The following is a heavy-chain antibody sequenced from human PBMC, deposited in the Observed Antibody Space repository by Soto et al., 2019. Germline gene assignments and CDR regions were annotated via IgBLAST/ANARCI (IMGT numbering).Heavy chain of an antibody. D-gene: IGHD3-16*01. Sequence: PGGSLRLSCAASGFSFSTFSMTWVRQAPGKGLEWVANIKGGGSEKTYEDSVKGRFTISRDNAKNSLYLEMNSLSAEDTAVYYCARLSAHGREYYLDYWGQGTQVTVSS. CDR1: GFSFSTFS. J-gene: IGHJ4*02. CDR3: ARLSAHGREYYLDY. V-gene: IGHV3-7*03. CDR2: IKGGGSEK.